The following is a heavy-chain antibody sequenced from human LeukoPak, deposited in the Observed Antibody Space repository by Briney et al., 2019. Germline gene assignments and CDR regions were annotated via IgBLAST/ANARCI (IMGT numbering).Heavy chain of an antibody. Sequence: SETLSLTCAVYGWSFNDYYWNWIRQPPGKGLEWIGEINARGDTSYNPSLKSRVTISVDTSKKQFSLRLTSMIAADTALYYCARGQVPAARGYNWFDPWGQGTLVTVSP. CDR3: ARGQVPAARGYNWFDP. D-gene: IGHD2-2*01. V-gene: IGHV4-34*01. J-gene: IGHJ5*02. CDR1: GWSFNDYY. CDR2: INARGDT.